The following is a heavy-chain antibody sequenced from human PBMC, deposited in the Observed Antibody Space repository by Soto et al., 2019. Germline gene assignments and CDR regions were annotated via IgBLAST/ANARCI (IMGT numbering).Heavy chain of an antibody. CDR1: GFTFSDHY. CDR2: ISSSGRTI. V-gene: IGHV3-11*01. J-gene: IGHJ4*02. Sequence: PGGSLRLSCAASGFTFSDHYMSWIRQAPGKGLEWVSYISSSGRTIYYADSVKGRFTISRDNAKNSLYLQMNSLRAEDTAVYYCAREAAHGPFDYWGQGTLVTVSS. CDR3: AREAAHGPFDY. D-gene: IGHD6-6*01.